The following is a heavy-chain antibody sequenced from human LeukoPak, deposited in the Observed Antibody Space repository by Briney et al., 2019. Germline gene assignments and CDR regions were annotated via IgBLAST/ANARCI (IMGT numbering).Heavy chain of an antibody. D-gene: IGHD3-3*01. J-gene: IGHJ6*02. CDR2: INHSGST. CDR3: ARVAPRYYDFWSGPWDYYGMDV. CDR1: GGSFSGYY. Sequence: SETLSLTCAVYGGSFSGYYWGWIRQPPGKGLEWIGEINHSGSTNYNPSLKSRVTISVDTSKNQFSLKLSSVTAADTAVYYCARVAPRYYDFWSGPWDYYGMDVWGQGTTVTVSS. V-gene: IGHV4-34*01.